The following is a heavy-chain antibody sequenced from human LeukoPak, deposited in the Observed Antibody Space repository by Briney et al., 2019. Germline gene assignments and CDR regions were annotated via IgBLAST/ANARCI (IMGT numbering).Heavy chain of an antibody. D-gene: IGHD2-2*01. CDR2: ISYDGSNK. CDR1: GFTFSSYG. Sequence: GGSLRLSCAASGFTFSSYGMHWVRQAPGKGLEWVAVISYDGSNKYYADSVKGRFTISRDNSKNTLYLQMNSLRAEDMAVYYCAKDQATDIVVVPAALYYFDYWGQGTLVTVSS. V-gene: IGHV3-30*18. J-gene: IGHJ4*02. CDR3: AKDQATDIVVVPAALYYFDY.